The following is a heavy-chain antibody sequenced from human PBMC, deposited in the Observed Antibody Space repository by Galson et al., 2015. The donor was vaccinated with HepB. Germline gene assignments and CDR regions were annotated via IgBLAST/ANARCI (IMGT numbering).Heavy chain of an antibody. CDR1: GFTFSSYG. D-gene: IGHD5-12*01. CDR3: AKDSGYGFDY. J-gene: IGHJ4*02. CDR2: ISYDGSNK. V-gene: IGHV3-30*18. Sequence: SLRLSCAASGFTFSSYGMHWVRQAPGKGLEWVAVISYDGSNKYYADSVKDRFTISRDNSKNTLYLQMNSLRAEDTAVYYCAKDSGYGFDYWGQGTLVTVSS.